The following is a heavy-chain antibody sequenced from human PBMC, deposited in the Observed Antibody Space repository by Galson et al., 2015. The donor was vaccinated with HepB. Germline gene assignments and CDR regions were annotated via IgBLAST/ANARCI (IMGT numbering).Heavy chain of an antibody. J-gene: IGHJ4*02. CDR3: ARTPAGMGGYFDY. CDR2: IIPIFGTA. V-gene: IGHV1-69*13. Sequence: SVKVSCKASGGTFSSYAISWVRQAPGQGLEWMGGIIPIFGTANYAQKFQGRVTITADESTSTAYMELSSLRSEDTAVYYCARTPAGMGGYFDYWGQGTLVTVSS. D-gene: IGHD2-2*01. CDR1: GGTFSSYA.